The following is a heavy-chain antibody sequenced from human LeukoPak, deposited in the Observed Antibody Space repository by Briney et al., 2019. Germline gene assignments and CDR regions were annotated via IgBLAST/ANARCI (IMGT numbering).Heavy chain of an antibody. Sequence: SETLSLTCTVSGYSISSGYYWGWIRQPPGKGLEWIGSIYHSGSTYYNPSLKSQVTISVDTSKNQFSLKLSSVTAADTAVYYCARSSEGRYYYDSSGFSYYYYYMDVWGKGTTVTISS. CDR2: IYHSGST. J-gene: IGHJ6*03. D-gene: IGHD3-22*01. CDR1: GYSISSGYY. CDR3: ARSSEGRYYYDSSGFSYYYYYMDV. V-gene: IGHV4-38-2*02.